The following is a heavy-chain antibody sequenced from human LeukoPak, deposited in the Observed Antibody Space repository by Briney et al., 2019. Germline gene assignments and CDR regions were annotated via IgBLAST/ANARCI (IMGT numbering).Heavy chain of an antibody. Sequence: GGSLRLSCAASGFTFSSYAMSWVRQAPGKGLGWISPISGSGGSTYYADSVKGRFTISRDNSKNTLYLQMNSLRAEDTAVYYCAKDPSYYGSGSYGRGGQGTVVTVSS. CDR3: AKDPSYYGSGSYGR. V-gene: IGHV3-23*01. D-gene: IGHD3-10*01. CDR2: ISGSGGST. CDR1: GFTFSSYA. J-gene: IGHJ4*02.